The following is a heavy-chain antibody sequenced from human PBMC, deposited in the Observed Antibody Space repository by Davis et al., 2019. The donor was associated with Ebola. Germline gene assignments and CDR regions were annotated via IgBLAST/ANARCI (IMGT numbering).Heavy chain of an antibody. D-gene: IGHD3-10*01. J-gene: IGHJ4*02. V-gene: IGHV4-61*05. Sequence: MPGGSLRLSCTVSGGSISTTSYYWSWIRQPPGKGLEWIGYIYYSGSTNYNPSLKSRVTISVDTSKNQFSLKLSSVTAADTAVYYCARGVRGVIGYWGQGTLVTVSS. CDR1: GGSISTTSYY. CDR3: ARGVRGVIGY. CDR2: IYYSGST.